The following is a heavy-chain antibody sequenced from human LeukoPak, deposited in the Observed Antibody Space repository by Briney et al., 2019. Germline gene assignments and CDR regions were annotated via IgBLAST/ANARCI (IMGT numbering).Heavy chain of an antibody. CDR1: GYTFVTKP. D-gene: IGHD5-24*01. Sequence: ASVKVSCKTSGYTFVTKPISWVRQAPGQGLEWLGWISPLNGATSFAQQFQGRVSITTDSATDTVYLELRSLRFDDTAIYYCARGGWNHNYQESSYFDYWGQGSLVIVTS. V-gene: IGHV1-18*01. CDR2: ISPLNGAT. J-gene: IGHJ4*02. CDR3: ARGGWNHNYQESSYFDY.